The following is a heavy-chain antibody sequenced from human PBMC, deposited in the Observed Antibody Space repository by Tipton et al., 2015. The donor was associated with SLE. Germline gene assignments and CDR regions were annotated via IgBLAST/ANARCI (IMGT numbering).Heavy chain of an antibody. CDR1: GFTFSSYA. CDR2: ISYDGSNK. CDR3: ARVTGATWYFDY. D-gene: IGHD1-26*01. J-gene: IGHJ4*02. Sequence: RSLRLSCAASGFTFSSYALHWVRQAPGKGLEWVAVISYDGSNKYYADSVKGRFTISRDNSKNTLYLQMNSLRAEDTAVYYCARVTGATWYFDYWGQGTLVTVSS. V-gene: IGHV3-30-3*01.